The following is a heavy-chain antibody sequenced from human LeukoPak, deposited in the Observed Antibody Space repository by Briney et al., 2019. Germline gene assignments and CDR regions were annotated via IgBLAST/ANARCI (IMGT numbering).Heavy chain of an antibody. CDR1: GFTFSSYL. J-gene: IGHJ4*02. CDR3: AILRGGNY. Sequence: GGSLRLSCAASGFTFSSYLMTWVRQALGKGLEWVANIKQDGSDKYYVDSVKGRFTISRDNAQNSLHLQMNSLRAEDTAVYYCAILRGGNYWGQGTLVTVSS. CDR2: IKQDGSDK. V-gene: IGHV3-7*02. D-gene: IGHD3-10*01.